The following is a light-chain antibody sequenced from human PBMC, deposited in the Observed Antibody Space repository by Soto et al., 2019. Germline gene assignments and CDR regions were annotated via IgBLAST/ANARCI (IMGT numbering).Light chain of an antibody. J-gene: IGKJ1*01. CDR3: QQYNSYSEA. V-gene: IGKV1-5*01. Sequence: DTKMTHSPGTLCVAVLDRLTITCRASHTISSWLSLYQQKPGKAPKLLIYAAYTLQSGVPSRFRGSGSGKEFTLTLSRLKTDDFANYYCQQYNSYSEAFGQGTKVAIK. CDR2: AAY. CDR1: HTISSW.